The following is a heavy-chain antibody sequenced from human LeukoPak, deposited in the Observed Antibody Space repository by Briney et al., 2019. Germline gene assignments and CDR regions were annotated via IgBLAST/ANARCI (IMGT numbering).Heavy chain of an antibody. Sequence: PGRSLRLSCTASGFTFGDYAMSWVRQAPGKGLEWVSFIYRGGTTYYADSVKGRFTLSRHDSKNTLFLQMSSLRTEDTAVYYCASGDYDFWSGFEYWGQGTLVTVSS. V-gene: IGHV3-53*04. CDR2: IYRGGTT. CDR3: ASGDYDFWSGFEY. CDR1: GFTFGDYA. D-gene: IGHD3-3*01. J-gene: IGHJ4*02.